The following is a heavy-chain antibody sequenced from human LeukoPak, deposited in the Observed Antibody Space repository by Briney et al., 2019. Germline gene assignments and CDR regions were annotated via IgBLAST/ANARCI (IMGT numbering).Heavy chain of an antibody. D-gene: IGHD6-13*01. Sequence: GGSLRLSCAASGFTFSSYSMNWVRQAPGNGLEWVSSISSSSSYIYYADSVKGRFTISRDNAKNSLYLQMNSLRAEDTAVYYCARPSVSSSSWYGDNWFDPWGQGTLVTVSS. V-gene: IGHV3-21*01. CDR3: ARPSVSSSSWYGDNWFDP. J-gene: IGHJ5*02. CDR2: ISSSSSYI. CDR1: GFTFSSYS.